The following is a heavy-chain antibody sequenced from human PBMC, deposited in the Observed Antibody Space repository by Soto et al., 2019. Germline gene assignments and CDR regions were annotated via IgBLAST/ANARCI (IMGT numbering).Heavy chain of an antibody. J-gene: IGHJ4*02. V-gene: IGHV4-31*03. Sequence: QVQLQESGPGLVKASQTLSLTCTVSGGSITTGGYFWSWIRQLPGKGLEWIGYIYYSGTTHYNPSLKSRVTISVDTSKNQFSLKLSSVTAADTAVYYCARVVSGSYFDYWGQGTLVTVSS. CDR3: ARVVSGSYFDY. CDR1: GGSITTGGYF. D-gene: IGHD1-26*01. CDR2: IYYSGTT.